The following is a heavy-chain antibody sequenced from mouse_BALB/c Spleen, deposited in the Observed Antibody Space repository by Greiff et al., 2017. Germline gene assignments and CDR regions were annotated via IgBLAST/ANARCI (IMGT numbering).Heavy chain of an antibody. Sequence: EVQLVESGGGLVKPGGSLKLSCAASGFTFSDYGMAWVRQAPGKGPEWVAFISNLAYSIYYADTVTGRFTISRENAKNTLYLEMSSLRSEDTAMYYCARTARATSGFAYWGQGTLVTVSA. CDR3: ARTARATSGFAY. CDR1: GFTFSDYG. J-gene: IGHJ3*01. CDR2: ISNLAYSI. D-gene: IGHD3-1*01. V-gene: IGHV5-15*02.